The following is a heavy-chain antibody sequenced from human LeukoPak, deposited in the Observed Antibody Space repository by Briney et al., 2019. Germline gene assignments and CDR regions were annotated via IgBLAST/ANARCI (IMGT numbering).Heavy chain of an antibody. CDR2: INAGNGNT. CDR1: GYTFTSYA. J-gene: IGHJ4*02. V-gene: IGHV1-3*01. D-gene: IGHD6-19*01. Sequence: ASVKVSCKASGYTFTSYAMHWVRQAPGQRLEWMGWINAGNGNTKYSQKFQGRVTITRDTSASSAYMELSSLRSEDTAVYYCARDRWLPTRDLDNWGQGTLVTVSS. CDR3: ARDRWLPTRDLDN.